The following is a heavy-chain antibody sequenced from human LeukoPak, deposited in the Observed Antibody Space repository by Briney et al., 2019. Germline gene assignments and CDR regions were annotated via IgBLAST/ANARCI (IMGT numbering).Heavy chain of an antibody. Sequence: GGSLRLSCVASGFNFENYEMNWVRQAPGKGLEWVSYISETSTTIYYRDSVKGRFTTSRDNAKNSLNLHMNSLRAEDTAVYYCAREGTRGLFDSWGQGTLVTVSS. CDR2: ISETSTTI. V-gene: IGHV3-48*03. D-gene: IGHD1/OR15-1a*01. CDR1: GFNFENYE. CDR3: AREGTRGLFDS. J-gene: IGHJ4*02.